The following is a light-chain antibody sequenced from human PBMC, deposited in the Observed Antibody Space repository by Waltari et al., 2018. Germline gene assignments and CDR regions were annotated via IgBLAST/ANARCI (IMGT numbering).Light chain of an antibody. J-gene: IGLJ1*01. CDR3: SSYTTSSTVV. Sequence: QSALTQTASVSGSRGQSVTISCTGTNSDIGAYKFVSWYQQHPTKAPRLIIYEVNNRPSGVSTRFAGSRSGNAASLTISDLQSEDEAHYYCSSYTTSSTVVFGTGTKVT. V-gene: IGLV2-14*01. CDR1: NSDIGAYKF. CDR2: EVN.